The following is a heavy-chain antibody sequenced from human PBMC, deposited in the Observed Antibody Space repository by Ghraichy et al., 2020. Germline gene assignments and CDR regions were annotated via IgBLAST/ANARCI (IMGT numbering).Heavy chain of an antibody. J-gene: IGHJ6*02. V-gene: IGHV1-3*01. CDR2: INAGNGNT. Sequence: ASVKVSCKASGYTFTSYAMHWVRQAPGQRLEWMGWINAGNGNTKYSQKFQGRVTITRDTSASTAYMELSSLRSEDTAVYYCARDLLTMVRGVIYYGMDVWGQGTTVTVSS. D-gene: IGHD3-10*01. CDR1: GYTFTSYA. CDR3: ARDLLTMVRGVIYYGMDV.